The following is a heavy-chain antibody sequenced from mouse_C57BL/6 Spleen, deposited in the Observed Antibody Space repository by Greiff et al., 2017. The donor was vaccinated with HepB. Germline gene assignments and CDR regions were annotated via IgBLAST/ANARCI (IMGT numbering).Heavy chain of an antibody. Sequence: VQVVESGPGLVAPSQSLSITCTVSGFSLTSYGVHWVRQPPGKGLEWLVVIWSDGSTTYNSAHKSRLSISKDNSKSQVFLKMNSLQTDDTAMYYCAAHYYGSSYIYAMDYWGQGTSVTVSS. CDR1: GFSLTSYG. J-gene: IGHJ4*01. V-gene: IGHV2-6*03. CDR3: AAHYYGSSYIYAMDY. CDR2: IWSDGST. D-gene: IGHD1-1*01.